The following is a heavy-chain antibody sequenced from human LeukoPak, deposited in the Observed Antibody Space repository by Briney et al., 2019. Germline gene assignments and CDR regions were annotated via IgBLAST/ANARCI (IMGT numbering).Heavy chain of an antibody. CDR3: ASFDILTGYSPFDY. V-gene: IGHV3-7*03. CDR2: IKQDGSDK. J-gene: IGHJ4*02. CDR1: GFTFSNYW. D-gene: IGHD3-9*01. Sequence: GGSLRLSCAVSGFTFSNYWMSWVRRAPGKGLEWVANIKQDGSDKDYVESLKGRFAISRDNAEKSVYLQMNSLRVEDTAVYYCASFDILTGYSPFDYWGQGTLVTVSS.